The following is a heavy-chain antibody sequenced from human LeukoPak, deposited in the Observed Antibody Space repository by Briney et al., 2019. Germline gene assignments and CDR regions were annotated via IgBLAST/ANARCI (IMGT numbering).Heavy chain of an antibody. D-gene: IGHD3-22*01. Sequence: PSETLSLTCTVSGGSISSYYWSWIRQPPGKGLEWIGYIYYSGSTNYNPSLKSRVTISVDTSKNQFSLKLSSVTAADTAVYYCARDITMKHYNWFVPWGQGTLVTVSS. CDR2: IYYSGST. CDR3: ARDITMKHYNWFVP. V-gene: IGHV4-59*01. CDR1: GGSISSYY. J-gene: IGHJ5*02.